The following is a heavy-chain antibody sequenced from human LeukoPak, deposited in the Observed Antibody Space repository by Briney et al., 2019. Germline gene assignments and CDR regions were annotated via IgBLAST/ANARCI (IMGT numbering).Heavy chain of an antibody. Sequence: PGVSLTLSCAASGFTFSSYGMSWVRQAPGKGLEWVTAISGNGGSTYYADSVKGRFTISRDNSKNTLYLQMNSLRAEDTAVYYCARSLKRELLRTYFDYWGQGTLVTVSS. V-gene: IGHV3-23*01. D-gene: IGHD1-26*01. CDR3: ARSLKRELLRTYFDY. CDR2: ISGNGGST. CDR1: GFTFSSYG. J-gene: IGHJ4*02.